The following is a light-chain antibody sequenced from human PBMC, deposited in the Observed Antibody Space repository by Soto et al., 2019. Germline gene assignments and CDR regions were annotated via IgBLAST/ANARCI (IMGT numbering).Light chain of an antibody. V-gene: IGLV4-69*01. J-gene: IGLJ2*01. CDR2: LNSDGSH. CDR3: QTWDTGTQVV. Sequence: QSVLSQSPSASASQGASVKVTCTLSSGHSKYAIAWHQQQPETGPRFLMKLNSDGSHTKGDGIPDRFSGSISGAERYLTISSLQSEDEADYYCQTWDTGTQVVFGGGTKLTVL. CDR1: SGHSKYA.